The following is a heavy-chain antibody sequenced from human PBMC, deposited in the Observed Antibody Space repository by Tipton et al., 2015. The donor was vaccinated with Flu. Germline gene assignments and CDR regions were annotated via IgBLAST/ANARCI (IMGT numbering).Heavy chain of an antibody. Sequence: LRLSCSVSGDSIGSDYFWGWIRQPPGQGLEWIGNVHRTGNPYYNPSLKSRVTISVDTSRNQFSLRLSSVTAADTAVYYCARRVYSNYVSVPHNWFDPWGQGTLVTVSS. CDR1: GDSIGSDYF. D-gene: IGHD4-11*01. CDR3: ARRVYSNYVSVPHNWFDP. CDR2: VHRTGNP. J-gene: IGHJ5*02. V-gene: IGHV4-38-2*01.